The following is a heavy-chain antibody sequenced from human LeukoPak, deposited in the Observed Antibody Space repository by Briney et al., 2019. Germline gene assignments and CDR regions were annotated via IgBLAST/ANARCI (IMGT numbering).Heavy chain of an antibody. J-gene: IGHJ1*01. D-gene: IGHD4-23*01. CDR1: GGSLSAYY. CDR3: ARYLDYGGNSRVFQH. CDR2: INHGGST. Sequence: SETLSLTCAVYGGSLSAYYWTWIRQPPGKGLEWIGEINHGGSTNYNPSLKSRVTISIDASKNQFSLKLSSVTAADTAVYYCARYLDYGGNSRVFQHWGQGTLVTVSS. V-gene: IGHV4-34*01.